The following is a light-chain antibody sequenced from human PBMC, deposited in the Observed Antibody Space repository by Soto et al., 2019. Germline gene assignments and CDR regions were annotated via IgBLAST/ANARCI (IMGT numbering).Light chain of an antibody. Sequence: QSGLTQPPSVSGTPGQRGTISCTGSRSNIGAGYDVHWYQQLPGTAPKLLIYGNSNRPSGVPDRFSGSKSGTSASLAITGLQAEDEADYYCQSYDSSLSGWVFGGGTKLTVL. CDR1: RSNIGAGYD. CDR2: GNS. CDR3: QSYDSSLSGWV. J-gene: IGLJ3*02. V-gene: IGLV1-40*01.